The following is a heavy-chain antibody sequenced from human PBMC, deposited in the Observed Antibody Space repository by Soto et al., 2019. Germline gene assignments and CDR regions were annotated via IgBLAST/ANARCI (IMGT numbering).Heavy chain of an antibody. CDR1: GGSISSSNW. J-gene: IGHJ5*02. CDR3: ARDQTYYYDSSGYYSP. D-gene: IGHD3-22*01. CDR2: IYHSGST. Sequence: QVQLQESGPGLVKPSGTLSLTCAVSGGSISSSNWWSWVRQPPGKGLEWIGEIYHSGSTNDNPSLKRRVTISVDKSKNQFSLKLSSVTAGDTAVYYCARDQTYYYDSSGYYSPWGQGTLVTVSS. V-gene: IGHV4-4*02.